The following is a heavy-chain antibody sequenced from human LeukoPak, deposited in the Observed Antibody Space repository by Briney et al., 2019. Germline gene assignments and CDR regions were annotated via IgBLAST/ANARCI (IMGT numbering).Heavy chain of an antibody. CDR3: ARGRLEETTVTTTDDY. CDR1: GGSSSGYY. V-gene: IGHV4-34*01. Sequence: SETLSLTCAVYGGSSSGYYWSWIRQPPGKGLEWIGEINHSGSTNYNPSLKSRVTISVDTSKNQFSLKLSSVTAADTAVYYCARGRLEETTVTTTDDYWGQGTLVTVSS. CDR2: INHSGST. D-gene: IGHD4-17*01. J-gene: IGHJ4*02.